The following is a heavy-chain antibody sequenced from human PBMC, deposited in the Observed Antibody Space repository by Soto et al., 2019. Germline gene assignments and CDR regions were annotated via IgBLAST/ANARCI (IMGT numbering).Heavy chain of an antibody. CDR2: IYFAGST. J-gene: IGHJ6*02. CDR3: SRLVFHCLRGSCDDYSFYGLDV. D-gene: IGHD2-15*01. CDR1: GGSISITDQY. V-gene: IGHV4-39*01. Sequence: PSETLSLTCTVSGGSISITDQYWGWVRQPPGKGLEWLGSIYFAGSTFHNPALKSRATISVDTSRNQFSLRLTTVTASDTAVYYCSRLVFHCLRGSCDDYSFYGLDVWGQGTTVT.